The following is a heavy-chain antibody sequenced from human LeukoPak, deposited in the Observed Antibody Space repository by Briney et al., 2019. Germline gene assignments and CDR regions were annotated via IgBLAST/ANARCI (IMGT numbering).Heavy chain of an antibody. V-gene: IGHV3-23*01. Sequence: GGSLTLSCAASGFTFSNYCMTWVRQAPGKGLEWISLVSCGGDSYYTNSVKGRFTLSRDNSKNTLFLQMNSLRAEDTAVYYCAKDLGFEYSSSSFDFWGQGTLVTVSS. J-gene: IGHJ4*02. CDR1: GFTFSNYC. CDR3: AKDLGFEYSSSSFDF. D-gene: IGHD6-6*01. CDR2: VSCGGDS.